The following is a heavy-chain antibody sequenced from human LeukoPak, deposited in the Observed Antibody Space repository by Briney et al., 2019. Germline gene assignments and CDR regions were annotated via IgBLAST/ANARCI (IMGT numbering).Heavy chain of an antibody. V-gene: IGHV4-30-4*08. Sequence: PSETLSLTCAVYGGSFSGYYWSWIRQPPGKGLEWIGYIYYSGSTYYNPSLKSRVTISVDTSKNQFSLKLSSVTAADTAVYYCAREGTYCSSAGCYTYFDYWGQGTLVTVSS. CDR3: AREGTYCSSAGCYTYFDY. D-gene: IGHD2-2*02. J-gene: IGHJ4*02. CDR1: GGSFSGYY. CDR2: IYYSGST.